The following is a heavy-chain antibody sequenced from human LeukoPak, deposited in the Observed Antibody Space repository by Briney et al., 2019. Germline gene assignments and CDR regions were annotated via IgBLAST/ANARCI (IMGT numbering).Heavy chain of an antibody. D-gene: IGHD5-24*01. J-gene: IGHJ3*02. CDR2: ISSSGSTI. V-gene: IGHV3-48*04. Sequence: LSGGSLRLSCAASGFTFSAYGIHWVRQAPGKGLEWVSYISSSGSTIYYADSVKGRFTISRDNAKNSLYLQMDSLRAEDTAVYYCARDFDAEMATNAFDIWGQGTMVTVSS. CDR1: GFTFSAYG. CDR3: ARDFDAEMATNAFDI.